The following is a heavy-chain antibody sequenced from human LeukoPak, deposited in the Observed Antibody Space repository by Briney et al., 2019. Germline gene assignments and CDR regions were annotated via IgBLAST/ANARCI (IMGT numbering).Heavy chain of an antibody. Sequence: ASVKVSCKASGYTFTSYDINWVRQPTGQGLEWMGWMNPNSGNTGYAQKFQGRVTMTRNTSISTAYMELSSLRSEDTAVYYCARGLAPLAYCGGDCYVDDYWGQGTLVTVSS. CDR1: GYTFTSYD. J-gene: IGHJ4*02. CDR3: ARGLAPLAYCGGDCYVDDY. V-gene: IGHV1-8*01. CDR2: MNPNSGNT. D-gene: IGHD2-21*02.